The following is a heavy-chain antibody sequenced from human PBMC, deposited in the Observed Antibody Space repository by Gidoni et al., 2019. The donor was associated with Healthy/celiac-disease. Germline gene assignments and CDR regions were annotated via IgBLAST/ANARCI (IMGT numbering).Heavy chain of an antibody. CDR1: GFPFSSYA. J-gene: IGHJ6*02. CDR2: ISGSGGST. CDR3: AKGRYCSGGSCYSPLYYYYYGMDV. D-gene: IGHD2-15*01. V-gene: IGHV3-23*01. Sequence: EVQLLESGGGLVQPGGSLRLSCAASGFPFSSYAMSGVRQAPGKGLEWVSAISGSGGSTYYADSVKGLFTISRDNSKNTLYLQMNSLRAEDTAVYYCAKGRYCSGGSCYSPLYYYYYGMDVWGQGTTVTVSS.